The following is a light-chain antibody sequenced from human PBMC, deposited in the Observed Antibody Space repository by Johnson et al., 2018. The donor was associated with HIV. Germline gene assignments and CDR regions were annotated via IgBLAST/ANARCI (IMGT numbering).Light chain of an antibody. CDR1: SSNIGNND. J-gene: IGLJ1*01. CDR3: GTWDSSRSSGLYV. Sequence: QSVLTQPPSVSAAPGQKVTISCSGSSSNIGNNDVSWYQQLPGAAPKLLIYENNQRPSGVPDRFSGSKSGTSASLAISGLPAEDEADYYCGTWDSSRSSGLYVFGTGTEVTVL. V-gene: IGLV1-51*02. CDR2: ENN.